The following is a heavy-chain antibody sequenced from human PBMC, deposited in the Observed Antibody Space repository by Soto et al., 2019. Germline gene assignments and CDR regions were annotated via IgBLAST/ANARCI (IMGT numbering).Heavy chain of an antibody. CDR3: TTAEYYDFWSGYYVYFDY. CDR2: IKSKTDGGTT. CDR1: GFTFSNAW. J-gene: IGHJ4*02. D-gene: IGHD3-3*01. V-gene: IGHV3-15*07. Sequence: GGSLRLSCAASGFTFSNAWMNWVRQAPGKGLEWVGRIKSKTDGGTTDYAAPVKGRFTISRDDSKNTLYLQMNSLKTEDTAVYYCTTAEYYDFWSGYYVYFDYWGQGTLVTVSS.